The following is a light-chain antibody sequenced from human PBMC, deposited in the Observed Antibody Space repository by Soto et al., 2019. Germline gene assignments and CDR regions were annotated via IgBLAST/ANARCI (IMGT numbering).Light chain of an antibody. CDR1: QSISKY. CDR2: DAS. V-gene: IGKV3-11*01. Sequence: EIVLTQSPVTLSLSPGERATLSCRASQSISKYLAWYQQKSGQAPRLLIYDASNRASGIPARFTGSGSGTDFTLTISSLEPEDFAVYYCQQRSNWRGTFGGVTKVEIK. J-gene: IGKJ4*01. CDR3: QQRSNWRGT.